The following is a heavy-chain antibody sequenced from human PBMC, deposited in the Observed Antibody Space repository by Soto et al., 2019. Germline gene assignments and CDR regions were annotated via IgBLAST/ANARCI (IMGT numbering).Heavy chain of an antibody. CDR1: GYTFTSYD. V-gene: IGHV1-8*01. Sequence: GASVKVSCKASGYTFTSYDINWVRQATGQGLEWMGWMNPNSGNTGYAQKFQGRVTMTRNTSISTAYMELSSLRSEDTAVYYCARRMKSSSDYAFDIWGQGTMVTVSS. J-gene: IGHJ3*02. CDR3: ARRMKSSSDYAFDI. D-gene: IGHD6-6*01. CDR2: MNPNSGNT.